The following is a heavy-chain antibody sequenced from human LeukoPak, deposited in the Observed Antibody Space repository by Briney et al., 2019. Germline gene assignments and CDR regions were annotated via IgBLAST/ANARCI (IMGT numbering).Heavy chain of an antibody. D-gene: IGHD1-26*01. CDR2: IRYDGSNK. J-gene: IGHJ4*02. V-gene: IGHV3-30*02. CDR3: ANQPLVGY. CDR1: GFTFSDYG. Sequence: GRSLRLSCAASGFTFSDYGMHWVRQAPGKGLEWVAFIRYDGSNKYYTDSVKGRFTISRDNSKNTLYLQMNSLRAEDTAVYYCANQPLVGYWGQGTLVTVSS.